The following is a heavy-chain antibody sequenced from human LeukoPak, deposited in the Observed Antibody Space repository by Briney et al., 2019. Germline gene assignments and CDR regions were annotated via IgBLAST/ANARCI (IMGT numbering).Heavy chain of an antibody. CDR3: AASRSGVDY. Sequence: PGGSLRLSCAASGFTVSSNYMSWVRQAPGKGLEWVSVIYSGGNTYYADSVKGRFTISRDNSKDTLYLRMNSLRHEDTAVYYCAASRSGVDYWGQGTLVTVSS. J-gene: IGHJ4*02. V-gene: IGHV3-53*01. D-gene: IGHD3-10*01. CDR2: IYSGGNT. CDR1: GFTVSSNY.